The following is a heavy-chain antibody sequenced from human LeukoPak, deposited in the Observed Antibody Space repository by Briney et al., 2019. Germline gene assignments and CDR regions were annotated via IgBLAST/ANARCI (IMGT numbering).Heavy chain of an antibody. Sequence: GGSLRLSCAASGFTFSSYSMNWVRQAPGKGLEWVSSISSSSSSYIYYADSVKGRFTTSRDNAKNSLYLQMNSLRAEDTAVYYCARDSTYDFWSGYPLYYYYMDVWGKGTTVAVSS. CDR3: ARDSTYDFWSGYPLYYYYMDV. V-gene: IGHV3-21*01. J-gene: IGHJ6*03. D-gene: IGHD3-3*01. CDR1: GFTFSSYS. CDR2: ISSSSSSYI.